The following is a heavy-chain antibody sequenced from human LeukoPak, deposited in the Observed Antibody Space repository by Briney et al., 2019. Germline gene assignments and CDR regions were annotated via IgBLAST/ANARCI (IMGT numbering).Heavy chain of an antibody. CDR3: ASLIAAESTFDY. D-gene: IGHD6-13*01. Sequence: GESLKISCKGSGYSFTSYWISWVRQMPGKGLEWMGRIDPSDSYTNYSPSFQGHVTISADKSISTAYLQWSSLKASDTAMYYCASLIAAESTFDYWGQGTLVTVSS. CDR2: IDPSDSYT. CDR1: GYSFTSYW. V-gene: IGHV5-10-1*01. J-gene: IGHJ4*02.